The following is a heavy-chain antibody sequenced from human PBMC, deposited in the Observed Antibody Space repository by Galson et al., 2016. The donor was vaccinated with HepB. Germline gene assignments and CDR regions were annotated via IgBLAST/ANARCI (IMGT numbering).Heavy chain of an antibody. D-gene: IGHD3-3*01. CDR2: ISGNGGST. CDR3: AKEGTIFGAVPYGMDV. V-gene: IGHV3-23*01. Sequence: SLRLSCAASGFTFSSYGMHWVRQAPGKGLEWVSTISGNGGSTYCADSVKGRFTISRDNSKNTLYLQMNSLRAEDTAVYYCAKEGTIFGAVPYGMDVWGQGTTVTVSS. CDR1: GFTFSSYG. J-gene: IGHJ6*02.